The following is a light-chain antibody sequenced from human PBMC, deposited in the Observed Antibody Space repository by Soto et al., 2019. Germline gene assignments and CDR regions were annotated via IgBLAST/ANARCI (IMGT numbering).Light chain of an antibody. CDR1: SRDVGSYNY. Sequence: QSVLTQPPSASGSHGQSVTISCTGTSRDVGSYNYVSWYQQHPGKAPKLLIYEVSKRPSGVPDRFSGSKSGNTASLTVSGLQADDEADYFCSSYAGSNNVLFGGGTKLTVL. V-gene: IGLV2-8*01. CDR3: SSYAGSNNVL. J-gene: IGLJ3*02. CDR2: EVS.